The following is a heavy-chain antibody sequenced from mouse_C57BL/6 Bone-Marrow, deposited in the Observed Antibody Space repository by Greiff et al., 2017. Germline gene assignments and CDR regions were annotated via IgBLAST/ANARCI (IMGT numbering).Heavy chain of an antibody. CDR2: ISYDGSN. V-gene: IGHV3-6*01. Sequence: EVQLQQSGPGLVKPSQSLSLTCSVTGYSITSGYYWNWIRQFPGNKLEWMGYISYDGSNNYNPSLKNRISITRDTSKNQFFLKLNSVTTKDTATSSAVVKSYYAMDYWGQGTSVTVSS. CDR1: GYSITSGYY. CDR3: VVKSYYAMDY. J-gene: IGHJ4*01. D-gene: IGHD1-1*01.